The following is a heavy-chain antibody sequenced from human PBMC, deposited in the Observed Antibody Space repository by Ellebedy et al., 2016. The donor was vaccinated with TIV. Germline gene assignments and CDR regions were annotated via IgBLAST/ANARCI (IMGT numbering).Heavy chain of an antibody. V-gene: IGHV3-74*01. J-gene: IGHJ5*02. D-gene: IGHD6-19*01. CDR1: GFTFSNYR. Sequence: PGGSLRLSCAASGFTFSNYRMHWVRQAPGKGLVWVTRVSSDGGETTYADSVKGRLTISRDNAMNTLYLQMNSLSVEDTAVYYCARDRGSRGWDNWFDPWGQGTLVTVSS. CDR2: VSSDGGET. CDR3: ARDRGSRGWDNWFDP.